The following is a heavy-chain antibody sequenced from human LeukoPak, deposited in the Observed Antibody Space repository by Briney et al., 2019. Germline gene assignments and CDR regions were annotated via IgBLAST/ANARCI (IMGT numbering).Heavy chain of an antibody. CDR2: ISWNSGSI. CDR1: GFTFDDYA. D-gene: IGHD3-3*01. Sequence: GGSLRLSCAASGFTFDDYAMHWVRQAPGKGLEWVSGISWNSGSIGYADSVKGRFTISRDNAKNSLYLQMNSLRAEDTAVYYCAKLASSDYGDYWGQGTLVTVSS. V-gene: IGHV3-9*01. CDR3: AKLASSDYGDY. J-gene: IGHJ4*02.